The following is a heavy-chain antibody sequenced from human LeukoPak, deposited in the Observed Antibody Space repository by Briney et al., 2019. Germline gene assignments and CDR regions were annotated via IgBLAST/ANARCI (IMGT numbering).Heavy chain of an antibody. D-gene: IGHD1-20*01. J-gene: IGHJ5*02. CDR2: INAGNGNT. CDR3: ARAVRNWTALDP. Sequence: AASVKVSCKASGYTFTYYAIHWVRQAPGQRLEWMGWINAGNGNTKYSQKFQGRVIITGDTSARTAYMELSSLRSEDTAVYYCARAVRNWTALDPWGRGTLVTVSS. V-gene: IGHV1-3*01. CDR1: GYTFTYYA.